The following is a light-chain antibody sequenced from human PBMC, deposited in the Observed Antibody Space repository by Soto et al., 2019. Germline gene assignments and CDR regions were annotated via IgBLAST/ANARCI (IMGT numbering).Light chain of an antibody. CDR1: SSNIGSSFD. J-gene: IGLJ2*01. V-gene: IGLV1-40*01. Sequence: QAVVTQPPSVSGAPGQRVTISCTGSSSNIGSSFDVHWYQHLPGTAPKLLIYGNTNRPSGVPDRFSGSKSGNSVSLAITGLQAEDEADYYCHSYDTILSGSVFGGGTKVTVL. CDR3: HSYDTILSGSV. CDR2: GNT.